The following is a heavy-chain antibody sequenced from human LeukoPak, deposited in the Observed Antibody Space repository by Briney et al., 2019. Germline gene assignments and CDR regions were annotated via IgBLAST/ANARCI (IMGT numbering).Heavy chain of an antibody. CDR3: ARDRRDGYNWNYFDY. CDR1: GGSISSGGYY. J-gene: IGHJ4*02. D-gene: IGHD5-24*01. Sequence: SETLSLTCTVSGGSISSGGYYWSWIRQHPGKGLEWIGYIYYSGSTYYNPSLKSRVTISVDTSKNQFSLKLSSVTAADTAVYYCARDRRDGYNWNYFDYWGQGTLVTVSS. V-gene: IGHV4-31*03. CDR2: IYYSGST.